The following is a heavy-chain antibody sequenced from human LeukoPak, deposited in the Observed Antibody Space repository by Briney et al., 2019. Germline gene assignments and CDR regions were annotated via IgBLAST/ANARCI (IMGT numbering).Heavy chain of an antibody. J-gene: IGHJ4*02. CDR1: GFTFSSYA. CDR3: VAGYSSSWSYFDY. D-gene: IGHD6-13*01. Sequence: GGSLRLSCSASGFTFSSYALHWVRQAPGKGLEYVSAISSNGGSTYYADSVKGRFTISRDNSKNTLYLQMSSLRAEDTAVYYCVAGYSSSWSYFDYWGQGTLVTVSS. CDR2: ISSNGGST. V-gene: IGHV3-64D*09.